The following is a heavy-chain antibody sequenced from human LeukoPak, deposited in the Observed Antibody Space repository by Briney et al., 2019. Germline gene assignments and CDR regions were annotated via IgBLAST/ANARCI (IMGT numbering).Heavy chain of an antibody. CDR3: ARGGDSSSSGGNYYYYYMDV. V-gene: IGHV1-46*01. D-gene: IGHD6-6*01. CDR1: GYTFTSYY. J-gene: IGHJ6*03. CDR2: INPSGGST. Sequence: ASVKVSCKASGYTFTSYYMHWVRQAPGQGLEWMGIINPSGGSTSYAQKFQGRVTMTRGMSTSTVYMELSSLRSEDTAVYYCARGGDSSSSGGNYYYYYMDVWGKGTTVTVSS.